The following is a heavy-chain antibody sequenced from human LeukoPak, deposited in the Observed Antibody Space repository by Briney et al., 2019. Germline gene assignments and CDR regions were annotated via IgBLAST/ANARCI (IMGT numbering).Heavy chain of an antibody. J-gene: IGHJ4*02. D-gene: IGHD2-21*02. Sequence: GGSLRLSCAASGFSFSSYWMNWVRQAPGKGLEWVANIKQDGSEKYYVDSVKGRFTISRDNAKNSLYLQMNSLRAEDTAVYYCARDTYCGGDCYPEIFDYWGQGTLVTVSS. CDR3: ARDTYCGGDCYPEIFDY. CDR1: GFSFSSYW. CDR2: IKQDGSEK. V-gene: IGHV3-7*01.